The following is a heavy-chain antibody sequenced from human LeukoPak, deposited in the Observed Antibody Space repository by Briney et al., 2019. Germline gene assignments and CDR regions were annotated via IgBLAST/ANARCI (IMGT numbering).Heavy chain of an antibody. CDR1: GFTFDDHD. D-gene: IGHD1-26*01. V-gene: IGHV3-20*04. Sequence: GGSLRLSCVASGFTFDDHDMSWVRQAPGKGPEWVSNINWNGGSTGYADSVKGRFTISRDNAKNSLYLQMNSLRAEDTAFYYCARGKMVGATAWGGLDYWGQGTLVTVSS. CDR2: INWNGGST. CDR3: ARGKMVGATAWGGLDY. J-gene: IGHJ4*02.